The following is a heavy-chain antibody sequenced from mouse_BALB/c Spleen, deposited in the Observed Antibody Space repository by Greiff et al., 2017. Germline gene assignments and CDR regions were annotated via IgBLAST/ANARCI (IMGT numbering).Heavy chain of an antibody. CDR3: AGRQLGLQPLFDY. J-gene: IGHJ2*01. CDR1: GFAFSSYD. D-gene: IGHD3-2*01. V-gene: IGHV5-12-1*01. CDR2: ISSGGGST. Sequence: EVKLVESGGGLVKPGGSLKLSCAASGFAFSSYDMSWVRQTPEKRLEWVAYISSGGGSTYYPDTVKGRFTITRDNAKNTLYLQMSSLKSEDTAMYYCAGRQLGLQPLFDYWGQGTTLTVSS.